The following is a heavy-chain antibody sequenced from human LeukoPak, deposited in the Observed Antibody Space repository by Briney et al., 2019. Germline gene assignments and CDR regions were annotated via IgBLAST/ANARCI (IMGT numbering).Heavy chain of an antibody. D-gene: IGHD5-24*01. Sequence: GGSLRLSCAASGFTFSSYAMSWVRQAPGKGLEWVSAISGSGGSTYYADSVKGRFTISRDNSKNTLYLQMNRLRAEDTAVYYCAKATRRDGYNPYYFAYWGQGPLVTVSS. CDR2: ISGSGGST. CDR3: AKATRRDGYNPYYFAY. V-gene: IGHV3-23*01. CDR1: GFTFSSYA. J-gene: IGHJ4*02.